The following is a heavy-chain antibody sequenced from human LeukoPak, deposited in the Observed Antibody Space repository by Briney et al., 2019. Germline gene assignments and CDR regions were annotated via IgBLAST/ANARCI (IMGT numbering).Heavy chain of an antibody. CDR1: GFTFSSYS. CDR2: ISSSSSYI. J-gene: IGHJ4*02. CDR3: ARDVNYYYDSSGSFDY. D-gene: IGHD3-22*01. V-gene: IGHV3-21*01. Sequence: GGSLRLSCAASGFTFSSYSVNWVRQAPGKGLEWVSSISSSSSYIYYADSVKGRFTISRDNAKNSLYLQMNSLRAEDTAVYYCARDVNYYYDSSGSFDYWGQGTLVTVSS.